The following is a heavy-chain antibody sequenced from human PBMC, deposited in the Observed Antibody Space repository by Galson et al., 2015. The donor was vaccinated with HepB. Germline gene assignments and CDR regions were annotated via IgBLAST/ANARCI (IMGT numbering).Heavy chain of an antibody. J-gene: IGHJ4*02. V-gene: IGHV3-7*03. CDR2: IKQDGNEK. CDR1: QFTFSNYW. CDR3: ARVGRFTVPYD. D-gene: IGHD4-17*01. Sequence: SLRLSCAASQFTFSNYWMSWVRQAPGKGLEWVANIKQDGNEKYYVDSVKGRFTISRDNAKNSLYLQMNSLRAEDTAVYYCARVGRFTVPYDWGQGTLVTVSS.